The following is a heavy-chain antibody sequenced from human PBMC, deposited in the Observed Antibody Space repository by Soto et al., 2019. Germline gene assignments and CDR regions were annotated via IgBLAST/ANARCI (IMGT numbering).Heavy chain of an antibody. D-gene: IGHD6-19*01. CDR2: ISYDGSNK. V-gene: IGHV3-30-3*01. CDR3: ARGYIAVAGPRGWFDP. Sequence: GSLRLSCAASGFTFSSYAMHWVRQAPGKGLEWVAVISYDGSNKYYADPVKGRFTISRDNSKNTLYLQMNSLRAEDTAVYYCARGYIAVAGPRGWFDPWGQGTLVTVSS. CDR1: GFTFSSYA. J-gene: IGHJ5*02.